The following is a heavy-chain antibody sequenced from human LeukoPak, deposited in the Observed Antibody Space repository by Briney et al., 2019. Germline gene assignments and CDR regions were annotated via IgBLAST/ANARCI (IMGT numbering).Heavy chain of an antibody. Sequence: SETLSLTCAVYDGSLSGYWWSWIRQSTWKSLECIGEISHSGITNYNPSFKSRVAMSGDTSSKQVSMKMTSVTAADTAVYFCARGRDYIWGMSGFWSQGTQVTVSS. D-gene: IGHD3-16*01. CDR1: DGSLSGYW. V-gene: IGHV4-34*01. J-gene: IGHJ4*02. CDR3: ARGRDYIWGMSGF. CDR2: ISHSGIT.